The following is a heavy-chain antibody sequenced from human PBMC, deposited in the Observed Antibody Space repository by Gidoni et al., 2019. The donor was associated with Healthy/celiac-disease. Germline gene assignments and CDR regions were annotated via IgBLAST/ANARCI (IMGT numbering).Heavy chain of an antibody. Sequence: QVQLVASGGGVVHPGKSLRLSCAASGFSFSSSVMHWVRQAPGKGLEGVAVTWYDGSNKNDADSVKGRFTISRDNSKNTLYLQMNSLRAEDTAVYYCARDLILRGWLDYWGQGTLVTVSS. J-gene: IGHJ4*02. CDR3: ARDLILRGWLDY. CDR1: GFSFSSSV. D-gene: IGHD3-9*01. CDR2: TWYDGSNK. V-gene: IGHV3-33*01.